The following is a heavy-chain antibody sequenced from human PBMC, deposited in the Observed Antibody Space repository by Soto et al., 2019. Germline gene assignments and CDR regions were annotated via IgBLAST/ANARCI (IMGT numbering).Heavy chain of an antibody. V-gene: IGHV3-9*01. CDR2: ISWNSDNI. CDR3: AYHQAGGLDY. J-gene: IGHJ4*02. D-gene: IGHD1-26*01. Sequence: EVQLVESGGGLVQPGGSLRLSCAASGFTFDDYAMHWARQAPGKGPEWVSGISWNSDNIGYADSVKGRFTISRDNAKNSLYLKMNSLRAEDTALYYCAYHQAGGLDYLGQGTLVTVSS. CDR1: GFTFDDYA.